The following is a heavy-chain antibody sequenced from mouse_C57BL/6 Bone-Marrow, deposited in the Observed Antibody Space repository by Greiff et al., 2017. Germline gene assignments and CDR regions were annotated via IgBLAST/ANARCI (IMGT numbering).Heavy chain of an antibody. Sequence: VQVVESGPGLVQPSQSLSITCTVSGFSLTSYGVHWVRQPPGKGLEWLGVIWSGGSTDYNAAFISRLSISKDNSKSQVVFKMNSLQADDTAIYYCAKNGSPWYFDVWGTGTTVTVSS. V-gene: IGHV2-4*01. D-gene: IGHD1-1*01. CDR3: AKNGSPWYFDV. CDR1: GFSLTSYG. CDR2: IWSGGST. J-gene: IGHJ1*03.